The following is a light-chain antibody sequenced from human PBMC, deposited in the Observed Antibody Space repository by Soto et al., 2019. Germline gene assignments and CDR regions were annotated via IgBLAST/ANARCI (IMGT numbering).Light chain of an antibody. V-gene: IGLV1-44*01. CDR2: TNN. CDR1: TSNLGGNT. Sequence: QSERTKPPSVSGTPGHKVSISCSGSTSNLGGNTVNWYQQLPGTAPKLLIYTNNQRPSGVPDRFSGSKSGTSASLAISGLRSEDEADFYCAAWDDSLNAVVFGGGTHMTVL. CDR3: AAWDDSLNAVV. J-gene: IGLJ2*01.